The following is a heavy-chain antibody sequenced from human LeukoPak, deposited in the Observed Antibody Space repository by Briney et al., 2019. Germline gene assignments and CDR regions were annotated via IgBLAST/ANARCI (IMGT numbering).Heavy chain of an antibody. Sequence: GGSLRLSCAASGFTFSSYWMSWVRQAPGKGLEWVANIKQDGSEKYYVDSVKGRFTISRDNAKNSLYLQMNSLRAEDTAVYYCARAHTMTTVTTFGYWGQGTLVTVSS. J-gene: IGHJ4*02. CDR3: ARAHTMTTVTTFGY. V-gene: IGHV3-7*01. CDR1: GFTFSSYW. D-gene: IGHD4-17*01. CDR2: IKQDGSEK.